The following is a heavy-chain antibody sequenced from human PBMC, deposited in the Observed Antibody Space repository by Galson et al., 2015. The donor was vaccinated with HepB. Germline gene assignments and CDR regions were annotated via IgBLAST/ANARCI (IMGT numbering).Heavy chain of an antibody. CDR1: GFPFSSYA. V-gene: IGHV3-49*03. CDR3: TRDQYYYNSGSFR. CDR2: IKSRGDGGTT. D-gene: IGHD3-10*01. J-gene: IGHJ4*02. Sequence: SLRLSCAAPGFPFSSYAMSWFRQAAGRGLEWVGFIKSRGDGGTTEYGSSVKGRFIISRDDSKSVVYLQMNNLKTDDSGVYYCTRDQYYYNSGSFRWGQGVLVTVS.